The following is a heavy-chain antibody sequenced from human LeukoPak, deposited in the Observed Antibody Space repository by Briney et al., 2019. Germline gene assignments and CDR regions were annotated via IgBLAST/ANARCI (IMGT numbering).Heavy chain of an antibody. D-gene: IGHD1-26*01. CDR1: GGTFSSYA. J-gene: IGHJ6*03. CDR3: ARVGRSRGSLPNSYYYMDV. V-gene: IGHV1-69*05. CDR2: IIPIFGSA. Sequence: SVKVSCKASGGTFSSYAISWVRQAPGQGLEWMGGIIPIFGSANYAQKFQGRVTITTDQSTTTAYMELSSLSSEDTAVYYCARVGRSRGSLPNSYYYMDVWGKGTTVTVSS.